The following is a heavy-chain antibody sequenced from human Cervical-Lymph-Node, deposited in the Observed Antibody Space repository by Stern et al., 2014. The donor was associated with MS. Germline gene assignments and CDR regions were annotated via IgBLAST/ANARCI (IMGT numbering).Heavy chain of an antibody. V-gene: IGHV3-30-3*01. CDR3: ARGSRGMDV. CDR1: GFTFSSYP. D-gene: IGHD3-10*01. Sequence: VQLVESGGGVVQPGRSLRVSCAGSGFTFSSYPIYWVRQAPGKGLEWVGFKTYDGSKTHYEDSVKGRFTLSRDNSKNTVSLQMNSLTTEDTAVYFCARGSRGMDVWGQGTTVTVSS. J-gene: IGHJ6*02. CDR2: KTYDGSKT.